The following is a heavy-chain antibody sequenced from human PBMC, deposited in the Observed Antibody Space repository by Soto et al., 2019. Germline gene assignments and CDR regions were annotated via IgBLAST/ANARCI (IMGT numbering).Heavy chain of an antibody. CDR3: AKDSYGSGSYFNY. Sequence: QVQLVESGGGVVQPGRSLRLSCAASGFTFSSYGMHWVRQAPGKGLEWVAVISYDGSNKYYADSVKGRFTISRDNSKNTLYLQINSLRAEDTAVYYCAKDSYGSGSYFNYWGQGTLVTVS. CDR2: ISYDGSNK. V-gene: IGHV3-30*18. D-gene: IGHD3-10*01. J-gene: IGHJ4*02. CDR1: GFTFSSYG.